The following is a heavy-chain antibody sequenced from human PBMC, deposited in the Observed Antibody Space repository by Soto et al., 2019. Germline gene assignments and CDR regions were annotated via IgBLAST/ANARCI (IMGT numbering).Heavy chain of an antibody. V-gene: IGHV4-34*11. CDR1: GGSFTGYY. Sequence: PSETLSLTCAVNGGSFTGYYGAWIRQSPEKGLEWIGTISYSGTTIYNPSLKSRTTISVDSSKNQFSLSLVSVTAADTAMYYCARHDHGAFTINGFHXWGQGTMVTVSS. CDR3: ARHDHGAFTINGFHX. J-gene: IGHJ3*01. D-gene: IGHD2-2*01. CDR2: ISYSGTT.